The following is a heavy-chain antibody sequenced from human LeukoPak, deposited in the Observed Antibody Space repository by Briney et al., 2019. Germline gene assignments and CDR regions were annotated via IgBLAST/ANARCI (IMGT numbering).Heavy chain of an antibody. Sequence: GGSLRLSCAASGFTVSSNYMTWVRRAPGKGLEGVSLIYSAGGTYYTDSVKGRFTISRHSSKNTLYLQMNSLRGEDTAVYYCARFLGRITISGVVPYGMDVWGQGTTVTVSS. CDR2: IYSAGGT. V-gene: IGHV3-53*04. D-gene: IGHD3-3*01. CDR3: ARFLGRITISGVVPYGMDV. J-gene: IGHJ6*02. CDR1: GFTVSSNY.